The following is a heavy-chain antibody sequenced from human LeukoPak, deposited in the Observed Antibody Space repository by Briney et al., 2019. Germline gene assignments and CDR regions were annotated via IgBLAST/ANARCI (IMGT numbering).Heavy chain of an antibody. CDR1: GGPISVDY. Sequence: SETLSLTCIVSGGPISVDYWNWIRQAPGKGLEWIGYIYYTGRTKYNPSLASRLTISIDTSKNQFSLKLTSVTAADTAVYYCARDRGKYYYYVDVWGKGTTVTVSS. CDR2: IYYTGRT. V-gene: IGHV4-59*12. J-gene: IGHJ6*03. CDR3: ARDRGKYYYYVDV. D-gene: IGHD5-12*01.